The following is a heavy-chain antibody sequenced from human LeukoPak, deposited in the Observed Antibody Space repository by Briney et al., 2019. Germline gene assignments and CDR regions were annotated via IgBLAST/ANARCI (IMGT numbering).Heavy chain of an antibody. Sequence: SETLSLTCTVSGGPISSYYWSWIRQPPGKGLEWIGYIYYSGSTNYNPSLKSRVTISVDTSKNQFSLKLSSVTAADTAVYYCAKYCSSTSCNDAFDIWGQGTMVTVSS. J-gene: IGHJ3*02. CDR1: GGPISSYY. CDR2: IYYSGST. D-gene: IGHD2-2*01. V-gene: IGHV4-59*08. CDR3: AKYCSSTSCNDAFDI.